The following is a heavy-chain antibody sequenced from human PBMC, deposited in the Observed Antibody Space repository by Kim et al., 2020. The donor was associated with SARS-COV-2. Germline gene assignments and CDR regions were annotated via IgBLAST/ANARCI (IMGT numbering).Heavy chain of an antibody. CDR3: ARGREQWLVPNYYYYGMDV. V-gene: IGHV4-34*01. CDR2: INHSGST. J-gene: IGHJ6*02. D-gene: IGHD6-19*01. Sequence: SETLSLTCAVYGGSFSGYYWSWIRQPPGKGLEWIGEINHSGSTNYNPSLKSRVTISVDTSKNQFSLKLSSVTAADTAVYYCARGREQWLVPNYYYYGMDVWGQGTTVTVSS. CDR1: GGSFSGYY.